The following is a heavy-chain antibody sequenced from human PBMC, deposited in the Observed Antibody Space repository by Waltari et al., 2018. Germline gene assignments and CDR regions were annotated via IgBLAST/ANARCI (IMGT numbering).Heavy chain of an antibody. J-gene: IGHJ4*02. D-gene: IGHD1-1*01. CDR3: ARDPRTDGSYFDY. V-gene: IGHV4-59*01. CDR1: GGPIRSYY. Sequence: QVQLQESGPGLVKPSETLSLTCTVPGGPIRSYYWSWIRQPPGKGLEWIGYIYYSGSTNYNPSLKSRVTISVDTSKNQFSLKLSSVTAADTAVYYCARDPRTDGSYFDYWGQGTLVTVSS. CDR2: IYYSGST.